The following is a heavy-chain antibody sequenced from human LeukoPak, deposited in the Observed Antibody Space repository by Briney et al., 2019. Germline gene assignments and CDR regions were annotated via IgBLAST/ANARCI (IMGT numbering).Heavy chain of an antibody. CDR1: GYTFTGYY. CDR3: ARRYSSGWYDAEYLQH. CDR2: INPNSGGT. Sequence: GASVKVSCKASGYTFTGYYMHWVRQAPGQGLEWMGWINPNSGGTNYAQKFQGRVTMTRDTSISTAYMELSRLRSDDTAVYYCARRYSSGWYDAEYLQHWGQGTLVTVSP. D-gene: IGHD6-19*01. J-gene: IGHJ1*01. V-gene: IGHV1-2*02.